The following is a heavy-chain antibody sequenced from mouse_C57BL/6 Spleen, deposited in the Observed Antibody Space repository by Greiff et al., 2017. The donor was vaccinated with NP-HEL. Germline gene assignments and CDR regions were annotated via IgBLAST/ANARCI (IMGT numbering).Heavy chain of an antibody. CDR1: GFSLTSYG. CDR3: ATLITTVVATRYFDV. V-gene: IGHV2-2*01. J-gene: IGHJ1*03. Sequence: VKLQESGPGLVQPSQSLSITCTVSGFSLTSYGVHWVRQSPGKGLEWLGVIWSGGSTDYNAAFISRLSISKDNSKSQVFFKMNSLQADDTAIYYCATLITTVVATRYFDVWGTGTTVTVSS. D-gene: IGHD1-1*01. CDR2: IWSGGST.